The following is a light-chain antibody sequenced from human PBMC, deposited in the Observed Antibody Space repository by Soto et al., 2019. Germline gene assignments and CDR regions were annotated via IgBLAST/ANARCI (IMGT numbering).Light chain of an antibody. CDR2: EVT. Sequence: QSVLTQPASVSGSPGQSITISCTGTSSDVGSYNLVSWYQQYPGKAPKLMIYEVTQRPSGVSNRFSGSRSGTSASLAITGLQAEDEADYYCQSYDTSLSGFYVFGNGTKVTVL. V-gene: IGLV2-14*02. CDR1: SSDVGSYNL. J-gene: IGLJ1*01. CDR3: QSYDTSLSGFYV.